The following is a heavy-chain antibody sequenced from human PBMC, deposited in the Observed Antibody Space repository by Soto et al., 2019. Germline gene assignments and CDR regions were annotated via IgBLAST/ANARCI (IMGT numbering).Heavy chain of an antibody. J-gene: IGHJ5*02. V-gene: IGHV3-7*04. CDR1: GFTFSGYW. Sequence: GGSLRLSCAASGFTFSGYWMTWVRQAPGKGLEGVANISPDGSEEYYVDSVKGRFTISRDNAKNSVYLQMNSLRGEDTALYYCMRDLNRYTGPWGQGTQVTGSS. D-gene: IGHD2-2*02. CDR2: ISPDGSEE. CDR3: MRDLNRYTGP.